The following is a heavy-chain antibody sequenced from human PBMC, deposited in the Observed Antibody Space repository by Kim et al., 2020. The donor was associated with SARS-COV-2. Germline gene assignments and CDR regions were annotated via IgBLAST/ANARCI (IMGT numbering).Heavy chain of an antibody. CDR3: AKGLSIGWYMDWFDP. D-gene: IGHD6-19*01. V-gene: IGHV3-9*01. J-gene: IGHJ5*02. Sequence: GGSLRLSCAASGFTFDDYAMHWVRQVPGKGLEWVSGISWKRGNTGYADSVKGRFTISRDNAKNSLYLQMNSLRAEDTALYYCAKGLSIGWYMDWFDPWGQGTLVTVSS. CDR1: GFTFDDYA. CDR2: ISWKRGNT.